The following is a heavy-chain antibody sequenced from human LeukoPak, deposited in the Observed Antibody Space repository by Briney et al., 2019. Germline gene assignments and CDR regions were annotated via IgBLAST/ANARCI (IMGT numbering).Heavy chain of an antibody. CDR1: GGSISSYY. CDR3: ASRSGSFSDALDI. J-gene: IGHJ3*02. Sequence: SETLSLTCTVSGGSISSYYWSWIRQPPGKGLEWIGYIYYSGSTNYNPSLKSRVTISVDTSKNQFSLKLSSVTAADTAVYYCASRSGSFSDALDIWGQGTLVTVSS. CDR2: IYYSGST. D-gene: IGHD3-10*01. V-gene: IGHV4-59*01.